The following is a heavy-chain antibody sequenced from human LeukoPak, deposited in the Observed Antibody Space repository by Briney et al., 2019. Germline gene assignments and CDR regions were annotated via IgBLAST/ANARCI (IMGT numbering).Heavy chain of an antibody. V-gene: IGHV1-46*03. D-gene: IGHD2/OR15-2a*01. J-gene: IGHJ4*02. CDR1: GYTFTSYY. CDR2: INPSGGST. CDR3: ATQLGLSGLDY. Sequence: ASVHVSCQASGYTFTSYYMHWVRQAPGQGLEWMGIINPSGGSTSYAQKLQGRVTMTRDTSTSTVYMELSSLRSEDTAVYYCATQLGLSGLDYWGQGTLVTVSS.